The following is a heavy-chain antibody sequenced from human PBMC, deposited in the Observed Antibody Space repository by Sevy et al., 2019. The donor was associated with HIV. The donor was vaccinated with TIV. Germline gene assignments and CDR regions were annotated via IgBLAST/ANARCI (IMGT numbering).Heavy chain of an antibody. D-gene: IGHD1-1*01. V-gene: IGHV3-23*01. J-gene: IGHJ4*02. Sequence: GGSLRLSCAASGFTFSSYVMSWVRQAPGKGLQWVSAVSASGISTYYLDSVKGRFTISRDNSKNMLHMQMNSLRAEDTAVYYCAKVRSTMIPATGNFDYWGQGTLVTVSS. CDR3: AKVRSTMIPATGNFDY. CDR2: VSASGIST. CDR1: GFTFSSYV.